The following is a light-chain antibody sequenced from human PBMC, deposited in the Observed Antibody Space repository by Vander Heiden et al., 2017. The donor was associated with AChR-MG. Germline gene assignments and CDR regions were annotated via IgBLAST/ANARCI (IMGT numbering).Light chain of an antibody. J-gene: IGKJ1*01. Sequence: DIQMTQSPSTLSASVGDRVTLTCRASQSISSWLACYQQKPGKAPKLLIYDASSSESGVPSRFSGSASGTDFTLTISILHPDAFATYYCQRYTSYSRTFGQGTKVEIK. CDR2: DAS. CDR1: QSISSW. CDR3: QRYTSYSRT. V-gene: IGKV1-5*01.